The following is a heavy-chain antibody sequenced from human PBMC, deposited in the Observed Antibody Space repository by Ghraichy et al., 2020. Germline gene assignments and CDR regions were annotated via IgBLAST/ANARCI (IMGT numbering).Heavy chain of an antibody. J-gene: IGHJ5*02. Sequence: SETLSLTCTVSGGSISSYYWSWIRQPAGKGLEWIGRIYTSGSTNYNPSLKSRVTMSVDTSKNQFSLKLSSVTAADTAVYYCARGGGWNDGVGLLDLNWFDLWGQGTLVTVSS. CDR1: GGSISSYY. V-gene: IGHV4-4*07. D-gene: IGHD1-1*01. CDR3: ARGGGWNDGVGLLDLNWFDL. CDR2: IYTSGST.